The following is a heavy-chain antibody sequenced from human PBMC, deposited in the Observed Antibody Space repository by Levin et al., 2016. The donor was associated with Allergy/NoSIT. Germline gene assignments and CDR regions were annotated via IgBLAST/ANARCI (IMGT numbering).Heavy chain of an antibody. D-gene: IGHD5-18*01. CDR1: GFTFSASN. J-gene: IGHJ4*02. CDR3: VKDHFGYSLGLTNSRFEY. V-gene: IGHV3-73*01. Sequence: GESLKISCAASGFTFSASNMHWVRQASGKGLEWVGRVGGKGFSYATAYVASVKGRFTVSRDDSKNMAYLQMNSLRAEDTAVYYCVKDHFGYSLGLTNSRFEYWGQGTLVTVSS. CDR2: VGGKGFSYAT.